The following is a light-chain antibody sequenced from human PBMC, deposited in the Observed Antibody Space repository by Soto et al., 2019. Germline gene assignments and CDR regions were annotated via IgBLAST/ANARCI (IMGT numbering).Light chain of an antibody. CDR2: DAS. V-gene: IGKV3-20*01. CDR1: QNIRTNY. J-gene: IGKJ2*01. CDR3: QQYDSDRGT. Sequence: EIVMTQSPGTLSLSPGERATLSCRASQNIRTNYLAWYQQQPGQDPRLLIYDASSRATGIPDRFSGSGSGTDFTLTISRLEPEDFAVYYCQQYDSDRGTFAQGTKLEIK.